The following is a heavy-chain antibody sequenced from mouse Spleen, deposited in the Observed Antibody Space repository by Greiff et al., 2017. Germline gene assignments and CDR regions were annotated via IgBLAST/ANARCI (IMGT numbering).Heavy chain of an antibody. D-gene: IGHD2-2*01. CDR1: GFTFSSYW. Sequence: EVKLMESGGGLVQPGGSMKLSCVASGFTFSSYWMSWVRQSPEKGLEWVAEIRLKSDNYATHYAESVKGKFTISRDDSKSRLYLQMNSLRAEDTGIYYCTRYGYDDGGVYFDYWGQGTTLTVSS. CDR3: TRYGYDDGGVYFDY. V-gene: IGHV6-6*02. J-gene: IGHJ2*01. CDR2: IRLKSDNYAT.